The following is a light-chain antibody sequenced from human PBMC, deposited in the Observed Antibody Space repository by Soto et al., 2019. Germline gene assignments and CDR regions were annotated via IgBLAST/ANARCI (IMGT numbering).Light chain of an antibody. CDR1: QSVGDTY. CDR2: STS. Sequence: EIVLTQSPGTLSLSPGERATLSCRASQSVGDTYLAWYQQKPGQAPRLLMYSTSIRATGIPDRFSGSESGTDFTLTISRLDPEDFAVYYCQHYDRAPMWTFGQGTKVDIK. CDR3: QHYDRAPMWT. V-gene: IGKV3-20*01. J-gene: IGKJ1*01.